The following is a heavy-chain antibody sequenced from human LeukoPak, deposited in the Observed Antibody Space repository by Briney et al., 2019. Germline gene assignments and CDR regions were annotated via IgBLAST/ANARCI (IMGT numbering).Heavy chain of an antibody. V-gene: IGHV1-8*03. CDR1: GYTFAIYD. Sequence: GASVKVSCKASGYTFAIYDINWVRQATGQGLEWMGWMNPDSGNTGYAQKFQGRVTISRNNSISTAYMELSSLRSEDTAVYYCARRLGVRWDLQAFDIWGQGTMVTVSS. D-gene: IGHD4-23*01. J-gene: IGHJ3*02. CDR3: ARRLGVRWDLQAFDI. CDR2: MNPDSGNT.